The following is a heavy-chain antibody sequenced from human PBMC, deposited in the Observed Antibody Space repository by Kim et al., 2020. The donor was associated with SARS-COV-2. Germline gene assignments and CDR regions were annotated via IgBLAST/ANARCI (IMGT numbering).Heavy chain of an antibody. V-gene: IGHV4-4*07. CDR2: IYTSGST. D-gene: IGHD3-9*01. CDR3: AREGELRYFDWALARRAFDY. J-gene: IGHJ4*02. Sequence: SETLSLTCTVSGGSISSYYWSWIRQPAGKGLEWIGRIYTSGSTNYNPSLKSRVTMSVDTSKNQFSLKLSSVTAADTAVYYCAREGELRYFDWALARRAFDYWGQGTLVTVSS. CDR1: GGSISSYY.